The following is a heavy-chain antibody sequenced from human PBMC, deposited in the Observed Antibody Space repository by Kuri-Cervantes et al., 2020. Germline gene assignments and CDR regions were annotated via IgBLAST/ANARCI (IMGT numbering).Heavy chain of an antibody. CDR2: INHSGST. Sequence: SQTLSLTCAVYGGSFSGYYWSWIRQPPGKGLEWIGEINHSGSTNYNPSLKSRVTISVDTSKNQFSLKLSSVTAADPAVYYCARDVRWGEGYNWFDPWGKGTLVTVSS. V-gene: IGHV4-34*01. CDR3: ARDVRWGEGYNWFDP. CDR1: GGSFSGYY. D-gene: IGHD3-10*01. J-gene: IGHJ5*02.